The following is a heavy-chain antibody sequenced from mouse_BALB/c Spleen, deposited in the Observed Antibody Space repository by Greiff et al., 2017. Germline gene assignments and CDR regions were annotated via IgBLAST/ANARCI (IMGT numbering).Heavy chain of an antibody. CDR1: GFTFSSYG. D-gene: IGHD2-4*01. CDR3: APIYYDYSPWFAY. V-gene: IGHV5-6-3*01. CDR2: INSNGGST. J-gene: IGHJ3*01. Sequence: EVHLVESGGGLVQPGGSLKLSCAASGFTFSSYGMSWVRQTPDKRLELVATINSNGGSTYYPDSVKGRFTISRDNAKNTLYLQMSSLKSEDTAMYYCAPIYYDYSPWFAYWGQGTLVTVSA.